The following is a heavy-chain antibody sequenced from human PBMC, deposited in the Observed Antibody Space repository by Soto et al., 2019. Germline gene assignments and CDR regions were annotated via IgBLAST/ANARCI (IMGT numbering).Heavy chain of an antibody. CDR1: GFTFSSYA. CDR3: AKDLGIRRDGYNYYY. J-gene: IGHJ4*02. V-gene: IGHV3-23*01. CDR2: ISGSGGST. D-gene: IGHD5-12*01. Sequence: PGGSLRLSCAASGFTFSSYAMSWVRQAPGKGLEWVSAISGSGGSTYYADSVKGRFTISRDNSKNTLYLQMNSLRAEDTAVYYCAKDLGIRRDGYNYYYWGQGTLVTVYS.